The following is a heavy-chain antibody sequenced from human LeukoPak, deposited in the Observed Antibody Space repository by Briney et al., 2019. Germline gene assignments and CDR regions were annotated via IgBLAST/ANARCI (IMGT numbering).Heavy chain of an antibody. CDR1: GYTFTSYG. Sequence: ASVKVSCKASGYTFTSYGISWVRQAPGQGLEWMGWISAYNGNTNYAQKLQGRVTMTTDTSTSTAYMELRSLRSDDTAVYYCAKGSGSSGWYYYFDYWGQGTLVTVSS. D-gene: IGHD6-19*01. V-gene: IGHV1-18*01. CDR2: ISAYNGNT. J-gene: IGHJ4*02. CDR3: AKGSGSSGWYYYFDY.